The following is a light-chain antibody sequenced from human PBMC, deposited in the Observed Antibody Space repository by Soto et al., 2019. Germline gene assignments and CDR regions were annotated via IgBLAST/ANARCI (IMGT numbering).Light chain of an antibody. CDR2: AAS. J-gene: IGKJ5*01. Sequence: IRMTQSPSSLSASVGARVTITRRASQSISGSLNWYQQKPGKAPKLLXXAASTLQSGVPSRFSGSGSGTDFTLTISRLEPEDFAVYYWQQYASSTIPITFGQGTRLEIK. CDR3: QQYASSTIPIT. CDR1: QSISGS. V-gene: IGKV1-39*01.